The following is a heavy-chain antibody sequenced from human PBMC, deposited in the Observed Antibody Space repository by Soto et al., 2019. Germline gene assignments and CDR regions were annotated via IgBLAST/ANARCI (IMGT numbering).Heavy chain of an antibody. J-gene: IGHJ5*02. CDR3: VRGGYKSSWERLDP. Sequence: GGSLRLSCAASGSSFPNYPRHWVRQTPGKGLEWVAYISHDGGTKYSAHSVKGRFSISRDHYRNTLDLEMNSLSTDDRVMYCCVRGGYKSSWERLDPWGQGTLVTVSS. V-gene: IGHV3-30-3*01. D-gene: IGHD3-16*01. CDR1: GSSFPNYP. CDR2: ISHDGGTK.